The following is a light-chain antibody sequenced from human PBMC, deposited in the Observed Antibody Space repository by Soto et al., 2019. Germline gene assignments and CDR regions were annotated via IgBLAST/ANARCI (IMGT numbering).Light chain of an antibody. V-gene: IGLV6-57*02. J-gene: IGLJ1*01. CDR3: QSYDTNCFYV. CDR1: GGKIASNY. Sequence: NFMLTQPHSVSNSPGKTITISCTGTGGKIASNYVQWYQQRPGSAPTPVIYEDNQKPSGVPDRFSASIYTSTNSASLVISGLKVEDEADYYCQSYDTNCFYVFGTGTKLTVL. CDR2: EDN.